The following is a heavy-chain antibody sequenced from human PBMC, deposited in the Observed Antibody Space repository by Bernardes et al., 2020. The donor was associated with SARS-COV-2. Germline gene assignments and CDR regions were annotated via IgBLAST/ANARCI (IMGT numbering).Heavy chain of an antibody. V-gene: IGHV3-21*01. D-gene: IGHD5-12*01. Sequence: GGSLRLSCAASGFTFSSYSMNWVRQAPGKGLEWVSSISSSSYIYYADSVKGRFTISRDNAKNSLYLQMNSLRAEDTAVYYCARDSWDHSGRRYWGQGTLVTVSS. CDR1: GFTFSSYS. CDR2: ISSSSYI. J-gene: IGHJ4*02. CDR3: ARDSWDHSGRRY.